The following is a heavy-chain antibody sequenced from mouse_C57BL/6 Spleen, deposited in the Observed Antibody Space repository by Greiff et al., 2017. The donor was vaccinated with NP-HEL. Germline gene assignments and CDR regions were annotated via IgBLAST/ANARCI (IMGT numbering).Heavy chain of an antibody. V-gene: IGHV1-64*01. Sequence: QVQLQQPGAELVKPGASVKLSCKASGYTFTSYWMHWVKQRPGQGLEWIGMIHPNSGSTNYNEKFKSKATLTVDKSSSTAYMQLSSLTSEDSAVYYCARDGYGSSPDYWGQGTTLTVSS. CDR2: IHPNSGST. D-gene: IGHD1-1*01. CDR1: GYTFTSYW. CDR3: ARDGYGSSPDY. J-gene: IGHJ2*01.